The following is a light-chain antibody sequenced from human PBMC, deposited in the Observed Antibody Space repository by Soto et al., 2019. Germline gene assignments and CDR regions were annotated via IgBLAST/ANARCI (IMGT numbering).Light chain of an antibody. CDR3: QQYGSSPKIT. V-gene: IGKV3-20*01. CDR1: QSVSSNY. J-gene: IGKJ5*01. Sequence: MTQSPATLSLSTGGRATLSCRASQSVSSNYLAWYQQEPGQAPRLLIYGASSRATGIPDRFSGSGSGTDFTLTISSLEPEDFAVYYCQQYGSSPKITFGQGTRLEI. CDR2: GAS.